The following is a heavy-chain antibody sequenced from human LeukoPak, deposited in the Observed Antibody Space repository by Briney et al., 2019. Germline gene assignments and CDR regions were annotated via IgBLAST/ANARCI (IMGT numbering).Heavy chain of an antibody. CDR3: ARLIYSYGCDY. D-gene: IGHD5-18*01. V-gene: IGHV3-11*01. CDR2: ISSGGGTI. CDR1: VFTFSDYY. J-gene: IGHJ4*02. Sequence: PGGSLRLSCAASVFTFSDYYMSLICQAPGKGLEWVSYISSGGGTIYYADSVKGRFTISRDNAKNSLYLQMNSLRAEDTAVYYCARLIYSYGCDYWGQGTLVTVSS.